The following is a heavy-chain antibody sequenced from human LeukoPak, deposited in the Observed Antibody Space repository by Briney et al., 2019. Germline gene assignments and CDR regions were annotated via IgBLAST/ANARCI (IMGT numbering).Heavy chain of an antibody. V-gene: IGHV4-59*12. CDR1: GGSISSYY. CDR2: IYYSGST. CDR3: ARDAVGATPYYYYMDV. J-gene: IGHJ6*03. Sequence: SETLSLTCTVSGGSISSYYWSWIRQPPGKGLEWIGYIYYSGSTNYNPSLKSRVTISVDTSKNQFSLKLSSVTAADTAVYYCARDAVGATPYYYYMDVWGKGTTVTVSS. D-gene: IGHD1-26*01.